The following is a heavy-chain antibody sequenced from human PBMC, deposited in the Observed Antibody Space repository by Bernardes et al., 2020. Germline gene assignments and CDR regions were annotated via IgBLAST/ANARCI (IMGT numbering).Heavy chain of an antibody. CDR1: GGSFSGYY. Sequence: SETLSLTCAVYGGSFSGYYWSWIRQPPGQGLEWIGEINHSGSTNYNPSLKSRVTISVDTSKNQFSLKLSSVTAADTAVYYCARARGDSSSSWGRVVGDYWGQGTLVTVSS. CDR3: ARARGDSSSSWGRVVGDY. J-gene: IGHJ4*02. V-gene: IGHV4-34*01. D-gene: IGHD6-13*01. CDR2: INHSGST.